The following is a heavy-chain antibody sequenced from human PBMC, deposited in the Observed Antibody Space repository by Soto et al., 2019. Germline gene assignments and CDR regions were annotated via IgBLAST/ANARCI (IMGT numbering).Heavy chain of an antibody. CDR1: GFSFSDYA. CDR2: ISSSGDGT. CDR3: AKNGDFWSWGMDV. D-gene: IGHD3-3*01. J-gene: IGHJ6*02. Sequence: GGSLRLSCAASGFSFSDYALSWVRQAPGKGLEWVSIISSSGDGTYYVDSVKGRFTISRDNSRNTLNLQMNSLRAEDTAVYYCAKNGDFWSWGMDVWGQGTTVTVSS. V-gene: IGHV3-23*01.